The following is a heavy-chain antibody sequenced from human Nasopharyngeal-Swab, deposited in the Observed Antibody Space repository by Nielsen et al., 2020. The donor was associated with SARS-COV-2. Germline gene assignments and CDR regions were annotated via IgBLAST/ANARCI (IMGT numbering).Heavy chain of an antibody. CDR3: ARDYGDFYSDY. D-gene: IGHD4-17*01. Sequence: GGSLRLSCAASGFTVSSNYMSWVRQAPGKGLEWASVIYSGGSTYYADSVKGRFTISRDNSKNTLYLQMNSLRAEDTAVYYCARDYGDFYSDYWGQGTLVTVSS. V-gene: IGHV3-53*01. J-gene: IGHJ4*02. CDR1: GFTVSSNY. CDR2: IYSGGST.